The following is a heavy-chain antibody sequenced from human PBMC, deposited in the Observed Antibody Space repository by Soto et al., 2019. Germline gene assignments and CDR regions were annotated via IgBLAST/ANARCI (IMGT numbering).Heavy chain of an antibody. Sequence: PGESLKISCKGSVYSFTSYWISWVRQMPGKGLEWMGRIDPSDSYTNYSPSFQGHVTISADKSISTAYLQWSSLKASDTAMYYCARPYDHYDSSGYNTWGQGTLVTVSS. V-gene: IGHV5-10-1*01. D-gene: IGHD3-22*01. J-gene: IGHJ5*02. CDR3: ARPYDHYDSSGYNT. CDR2: IDPSDSYT. CDR1: VYSFTSYW.